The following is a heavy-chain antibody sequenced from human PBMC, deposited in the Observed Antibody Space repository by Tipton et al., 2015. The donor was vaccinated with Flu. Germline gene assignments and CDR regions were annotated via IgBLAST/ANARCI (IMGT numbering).Heavy chain of an antibody. CDR1: GGSISSYY. CDR2: IYYSGST. Sequence: TLSLTCTVSGGSISSYYWSWIRQPPGKGLEWIGYIYYSGSTNYNPSLKSRVTISVDTSKNQFSLKLSSVTAAETAVYYCARGVQYYDILTGYTAYFDYWGQGTLVTVSS. D-gene: IGHD3-9*01. V-gene: IGHV4-59*01. J-gene: IGHJ4*02. CDR3: ARGVQYYDILTGYTAYFDY.